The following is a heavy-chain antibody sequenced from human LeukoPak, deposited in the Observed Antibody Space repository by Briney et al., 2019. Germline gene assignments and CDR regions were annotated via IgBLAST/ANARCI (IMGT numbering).Heavy chain of an antibody. Sequence: GGSLRLSCAASGFTFSSYSMNWVRQAPGKGLEWVSSISSSSSYIYYADSVEGRFTISRDNAKNSLYLQMNSLRAEDTAVYYCARDKYSSTYDYWGQGTLVTVSS. CDR2: ISSSSSYI. CDR1: GFTFSSYS. CDR3: ARDKYSSTYDY. D-gene: IGHD6-13*01. J-gene: IGHJ4*02. V-gene: IGHV3-21*01.